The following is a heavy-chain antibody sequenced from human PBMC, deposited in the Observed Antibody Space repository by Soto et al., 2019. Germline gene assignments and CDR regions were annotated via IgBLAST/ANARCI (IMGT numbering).Heavy chain of an antibody. CDR2: IIPIFGTA. V-gene: IGHV1-69*06. CDR3: ARVIWGAARPVRENWFYP. J-gene: IGHJ5*02. Sequence: SVKVSCKASGGTFSSYAISWVRQAPGQGLEWMGGIIPIFGTANYAQKFQGRVTITADKSTSTAYMELSSLRSEDTAVYYCARVIWGAARPVRENWFYPWGQGTLVTVSS. CDR1: GGTFSSYA. D-gene: IGHD6-6*01.